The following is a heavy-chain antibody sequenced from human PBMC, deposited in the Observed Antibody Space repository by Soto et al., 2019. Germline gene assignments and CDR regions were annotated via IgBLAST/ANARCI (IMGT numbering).Heavy chain of an antibody. J-gene: IGHJ4*02. CDR2: ISDTGSSH. V-gene: IGHV3-30*18. D-gene: IGHD2-2*01. Sequence: HPGGSLRLSCVGSGFTFSSYGMHWVRQAPGEGLECVAVISDTGSSHYYAASVEGRFTISRENSKNTLSLHMDRLRVEDTAVYYCAKDRGGDCPDNSCYFGADYWGQGTPVTVSS. CDR1: GFTFSSYG. CDR3: AKDRGGDCPDNSCYFGADY.